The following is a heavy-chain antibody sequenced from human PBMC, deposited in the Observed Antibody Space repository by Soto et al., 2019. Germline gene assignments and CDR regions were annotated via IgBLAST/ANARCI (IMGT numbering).Heavy chain of an antibody. CDR2: IKGDGSER. CDR3: ARDYGAATLPP. J-gene: IGHJ5*02. D-gene: IGHD1-26*01. V-gene: IGHV3-7*01. CDR1: GFTFSDYW. Sequence: EVQLVETGGGLVQPGGSLRLSCVASGFTFSDYWMCWVRQAPGKGLEWLANIKGDGSERLYVDSVKGRFAISRDNAKNSVFLQLNSLTVEDTAVYYCARDYGAATLPPWGQGTLVTVSS.